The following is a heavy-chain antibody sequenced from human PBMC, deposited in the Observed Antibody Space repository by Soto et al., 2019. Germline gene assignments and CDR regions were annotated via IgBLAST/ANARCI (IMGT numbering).Heavy chain of an antibody. CDR2: ISYDGSNK. D-gene: IGHD3-22*01. J-gene: IGHJ5*02. Sequence: GGSLRLSCAASGFTFSSYGMHWVRQAPGKGLEWVAVISYDGSNKYYADSVKGRFTISRDNSKNTLYLQMNSLRAEDTAVYYCAKDLGNYYDSSGYYLGPWFDPWGQGTLVTVSS. V-gene: IGHV3-30*18. CDR3: AKDLGNYYDSSGYYLGPWFDP. CDR1: GFTFSSYG.